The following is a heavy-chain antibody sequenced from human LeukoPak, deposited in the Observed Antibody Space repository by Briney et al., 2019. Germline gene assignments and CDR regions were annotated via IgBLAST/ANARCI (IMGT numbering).Heavy chain of an antibody. CDR2: MNPNSGST. CDR3: ARGVIGTGGDWFDP. D-gene: IGHD1-7*01. Sequence: ASVKVSCKASGYTFTNNNINWVRQATGQGLEWMGWMNPNSGSTGYTQNFQGRATMTRNTSISTAYMELSSLRSEDTAVYYCARGVIGTGGDWFDPWGQGTLVTVSS. CDR1: GYTFTNNN. V-gene: IGHV1-8*01. J-gene: IGHJ5*02.